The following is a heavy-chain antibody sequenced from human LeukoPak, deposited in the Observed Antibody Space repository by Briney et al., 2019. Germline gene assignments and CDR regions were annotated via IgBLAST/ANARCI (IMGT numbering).Heavy chain of an antibody. V-gene: IGHV4-61*09. Sequence: PSETLSLTCTVSGDSLTSVSCYWSRIRQPPGKGLEWIGHVYSSTRTTSNPSLESRVTISGDTAKNQFSLKLDSVTAADTSVYFCARCMSELDYGDYAYYYHMDVWGKGTTVTVSS. CDR3: ARCMSELDYGDYAYYYHMDV. J-gene: IGHJ6*04. D-gene: IGHD4-17*01. CDR1: GDSLTSVSCY. CDR2: VYSSTRT.